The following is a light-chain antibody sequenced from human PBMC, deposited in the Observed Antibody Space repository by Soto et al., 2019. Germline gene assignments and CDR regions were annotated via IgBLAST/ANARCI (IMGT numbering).Light chain of an antibody. J-gene: IGLJ1*01. Sequence: QSALTQPPSVYGSPGQSVTFSCTGTSNIVGGYKYVSWYQQHPGKAPRLMIYDVTKRPSGVPDRFSGSKSDNTASLTISGLQAEDEADYYCCSYAGGYIYVFGTGTKVTVL. V-gene: IGLV2-11*01. CDR2: DVT. CDR1: SNIVGGYKY. CDR3: CSYAGGYIYV.